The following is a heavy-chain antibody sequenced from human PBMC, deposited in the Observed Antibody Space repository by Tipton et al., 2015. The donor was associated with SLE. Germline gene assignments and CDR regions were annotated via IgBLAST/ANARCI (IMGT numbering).Heavy chain of an antibody. D-gene: IGHD1-7*01. CDR1: GFTFSSYG. V-gene: IGHV3-30*03. Sequence: SLRLSCAASGFTFSSYGMHWVRQAPGKGLEWVAVISYDGSSQYYADSVKGRFTISRDNSRNTLYLQMNSLRPEDTAVYYCTRDSQHLNYWNCALDFWGQGTLVTVSS. J-gene: IGHJ4*02. CDR3: TRDSQHLNYWNCALDF. CDR2: ISYDGSSQ.